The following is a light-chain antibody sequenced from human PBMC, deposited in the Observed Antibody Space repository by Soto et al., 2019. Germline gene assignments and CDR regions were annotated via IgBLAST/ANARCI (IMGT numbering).Light chain of an antibody. CDR3: QQYGASPHT. J-gene: IGKJ3*01. V-gene: IGKV3-20*01. Sequence: EIVLTQSPGTLSLSPGERATLSCRASQSVSNYLAWYQQKTGQAPRLLIYGASRTATVIPDRFSGSGSGNDFTLTISRLEPEDFAVYYYQQYGASPHTFGQGTNVDIK. CDR1: QSVSNY. CDR2: GAS.